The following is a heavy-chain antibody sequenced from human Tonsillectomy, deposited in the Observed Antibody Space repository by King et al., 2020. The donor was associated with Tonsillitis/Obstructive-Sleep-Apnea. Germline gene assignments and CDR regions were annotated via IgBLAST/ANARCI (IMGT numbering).Heavy chain of an antibody. V-gene: IGHV4-39*01. CDR2: FDYSGST. D-gene: IGHD6-13*01. Sequence: QLQESGPGLVKPSETLSLTCTVSGGSISSSSYYWGWIRQPPGKGLEWIGNFDYSGSTYYNASLKSRVTISVDTSKNQFSLKVRSVTAADTAVYYCARWDSSSWYGSFDYWGQGTLVTVSS. CDR1: GGSISSSSYY. J-gene: IGHJ4*02. CDR3: ARWDSSSWYGSFDY.